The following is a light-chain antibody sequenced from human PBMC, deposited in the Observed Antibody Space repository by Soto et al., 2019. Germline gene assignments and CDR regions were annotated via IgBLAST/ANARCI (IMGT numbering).Light chain of an antibody. Sequence: QSVLTQPPSASGTPGQRVTISCSGSSSNIGTNYAYWYQQLPGTAPKLLMYGDNQRPSGVPDRFSGSRSGTSASLAISDLRSEDEGDYYCAAWDDSLSGRLFGGGTKVTVL. CDR2: GDN. V-gene: IGLV1-47*02. CDR3: AAWDDSLSGRL. CDR1: SSNIGTNY. J-gene: IGLJ3*02.